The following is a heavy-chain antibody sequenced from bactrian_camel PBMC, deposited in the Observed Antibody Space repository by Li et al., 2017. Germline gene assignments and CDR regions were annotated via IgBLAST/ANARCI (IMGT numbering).Heavy chain of an antibody. J-gene: IGHJ4*01. Sequence: VQLVESGGGSVQAGGSLRLSCAAVTSTISSHCMGWFRQAPGNEREAVALIDTGTGNTYYPDSVKGRFTISHDVAKRTLSLHMTNIEAEDTAAYYCAQDVLERGCSPTTVFHIWGQGTQVTVS. CDR1: TSTISSHC. D-gene: IGHD8*01. V-gene: IGHV3S1*01. CDR2: IDTGTGNT. CDR3: AQDVLERGCSPTTVFHI.